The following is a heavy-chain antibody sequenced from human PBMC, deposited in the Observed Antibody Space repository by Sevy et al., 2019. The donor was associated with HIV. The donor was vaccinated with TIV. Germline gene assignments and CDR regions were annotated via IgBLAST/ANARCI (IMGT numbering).Heavy chain of an antibody. CDR3: AKDGHDYGDFYFNY. CDR2: IIGSGGRT. Sequence: GGSLRLSCAASGFTFSSYAMSWVRQAPGEGLEWVSCIIGSGGRTYYAESVKGRFTISRDNAKNTLYLQMNNLRAEDTAVYYCAKDGHDYGDFYFNYWGQGTLVTVSS. D-gene: IGHD4-17*01. V-gene: IGHV3-23*01. J-gene: IGHJ4*02. CDR1: GFTFSSYA.